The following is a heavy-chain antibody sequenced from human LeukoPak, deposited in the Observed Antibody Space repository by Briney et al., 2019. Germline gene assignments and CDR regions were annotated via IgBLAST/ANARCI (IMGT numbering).Heavy chain of an antibody. CDR2: ISSDGNDK. D-gene: IGHD5-12*01. CDR3: TTKVIRGNSGDDYND. J-gene: IGHJ4*02. CDR1: GVTFSSYG. V-gene: IGHV3-30*03. Sequence: GSLRLSCAASGVTFSSYGMHWVRQAPGKGLEWVALISSDGNDKLYGDSVKGRFTISRDDSKSTLYLQMNSLRAEDTAVYYCTTKVIRGNSGDDYNDWGQGTLVTVSS.